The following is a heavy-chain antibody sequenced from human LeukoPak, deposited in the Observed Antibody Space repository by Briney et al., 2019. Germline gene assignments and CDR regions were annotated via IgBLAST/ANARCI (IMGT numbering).Heavy chain of an antibody. CDR1: GGSISSYY. D-gene: IGHD6-6*01. Sequence: RTSETLSLTCTVSGGSISSYYWSWIRQPPGKGLEWIGYIYYSGSTSYNPSLKSRVTISVDTSKNQFSLKLSSVTAADTAVYYCARDLIARPGAFDIWGQGTMVTVSS. V-gene: IGHV4-59*01. J-gene: IGHJ3*02. CDR2: IYYSGST. CDR3: ARDLIARPGAFDI.